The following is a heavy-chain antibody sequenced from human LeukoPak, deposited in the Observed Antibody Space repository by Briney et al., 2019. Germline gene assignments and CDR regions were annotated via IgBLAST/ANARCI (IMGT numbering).Heavy chain of an antibody. Sequence: NPGGSLRLSCAASGFTFINAWMAWVHQAPGKGLEWVGRIKAKAHGGTIEYAAPVKGRFTISRDDSKNTLYLQMNSLKTEDTAVYYCTTDGVGVEGATYDNWGQGTLVSVSS. CDR2: IKAKAHGGTI. CDR1: GFTFINAW. V-gene: IGHV3-15*01. J-gene: IGHJ4*02. CDR3: TTDGVGVEGATYDN. D-gene: IGHD1-26*01.